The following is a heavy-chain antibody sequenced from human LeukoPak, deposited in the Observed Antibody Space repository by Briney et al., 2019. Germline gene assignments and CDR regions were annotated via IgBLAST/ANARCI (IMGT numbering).Heavy chain of an antibody. CDR3: SKGSDPDYELFLDS. J-gene: IGHJ3*02. CDR1: GFTFSSYG. V-gene: IGHV3-33*06. Sequence: GGSLRLSCAASGFTFSSYGMHWVRQAPGKGLEWVVVIWYDGSNKYYADSVKGPFTISRDNSKNTLYLQMNSLRAEDTAVYYCSKGSDPDYELFLDSWDQGTMVTVSS. CDR2: IWYDGSNK. D-gene: IGHD4-17*01.